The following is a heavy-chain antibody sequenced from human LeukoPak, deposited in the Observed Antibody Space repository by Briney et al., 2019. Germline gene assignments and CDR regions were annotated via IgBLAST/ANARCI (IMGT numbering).Heavy chain of an antibody. CDR1: GYTFNNHY. D-gene: IGHD6-19*01. V-gene: IGHV1-46*02. J-gene: IGHJ4*02. CDR2: INPSGGST. CDR3: ARQGTYSSAIGMGY. Sequence: ASVKVSCKASGYTFNNHYMYWVRQAPGQGLEWMGVINPSGGSTSYAQKFQGRVTMTRDTSTRTDYMEVNSLRSEDTAGYYCARQGTYSSAIGMGYWGQGTLVTVSS.